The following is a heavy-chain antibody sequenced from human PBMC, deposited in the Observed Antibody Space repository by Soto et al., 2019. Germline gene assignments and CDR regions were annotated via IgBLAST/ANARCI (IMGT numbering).Heavy chain of an antibody. V-gene: IGHV6-1*01. Sequence: SQTLSLTCAISGDSVSSNSAAWNWIRQSPSGGLEWLGRTYYRSKWYNDYAVSVKSRITINPDTSKNQFSLQLNSVTPEDTAVYYCARAGGYCSSTSCPPDYYYYMDVWGKGTTVTVSS. J-gene: IGHJ6*03. CDR3: ARAGGYCSSTSCPPDYYYYMDV. CDR2: TYYRSKWYN. D-gene: IGHD2-2*01. CDR1: GDSVSSNSAA.